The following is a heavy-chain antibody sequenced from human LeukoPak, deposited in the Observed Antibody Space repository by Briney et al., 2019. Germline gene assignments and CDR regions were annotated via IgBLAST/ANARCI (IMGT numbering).Heavy chain of an antibody. CDR1: GFTFSSYA. V-gene: IGHV3-30-3*01. CDR2: ISYDGSNK. D-gene: IGHD5-18*01. CDR3: ASNIGYSYGYYFDY. Sequence: GGSLRLSCAASGFTFSSYAMHWVRQAPGKGLEWVAVISYDGSNKYYADSVKGRFTISRDNSKNTLYLQMNSLRAEDTAVYYCASNIGYSYGYYFDYWGREPWSPSPQ. J-gene: IGHJ4*02.